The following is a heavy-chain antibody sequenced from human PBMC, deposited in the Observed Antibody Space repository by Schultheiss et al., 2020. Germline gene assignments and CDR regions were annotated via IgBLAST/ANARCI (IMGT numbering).Heavy chain of an antibody. J-gene: IGHJ6*02. CDR2: ISSSSSYI. V-gene: IGHV3-21*04. CDR3: AKARAYTSDLDV. Sequence: GGSLRLSCAASGFTFSSYSMNWVRQAPGKGLEWVSSISSSSSYIYYADSVKGRFTISRDNAKNTLYLQMNSLRAEDTAVYYCAKARAYTSDLDVWGQGTTVTVSS. D-gene: IGHD6-19*01. CDR1: GFTFSSYS.